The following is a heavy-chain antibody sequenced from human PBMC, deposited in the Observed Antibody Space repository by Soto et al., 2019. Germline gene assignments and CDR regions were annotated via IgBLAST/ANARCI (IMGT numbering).Heavy chain of an antibody. CDR1: GFTFSSHA. V-gene: IGHV3-23*01. CDR3: AQGDGYNQDY. D-gene: IGHD5-12*01. CDR2: ISGSGGST. J-gene: IGHJ4*02. Sequence: EVQLLESGGGLVQPGESLRLSCVVSGFTFSSHAKSWVRQAPGKGLEWVSAISGSGGSTYYADSVKGRFTISRDNSKNTLYLQMNSLRAEDTAVYYCAQGDGYNQDYWGQGTLVTVSS.